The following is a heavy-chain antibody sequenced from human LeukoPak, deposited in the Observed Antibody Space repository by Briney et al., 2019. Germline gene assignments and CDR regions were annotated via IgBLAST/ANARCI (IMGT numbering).Heavy chain of an antibody. CDR1: GYTFTSYD. CDR2: MNPNSGNT. CDR3: ARGHIAVAGTGY. J-gene: IGHJ4*02. Sequence: GASVKVSCKASGYTFTSYDINWVRQATGQGLEWMGWMNPNSGNTGYAQKFQGRVTITRNTSISTAYMELSSLRSEDTAVYYCARGHIAVAGTGYWGQGTLVTVSS. V-gene: IGHV1-8*03. D-gene: IGHD6-19*01.